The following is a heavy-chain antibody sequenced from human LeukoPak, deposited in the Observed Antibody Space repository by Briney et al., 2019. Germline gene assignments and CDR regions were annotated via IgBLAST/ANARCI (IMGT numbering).Heavy chain of an antibody. CDR2: IRWNSGSI. J-gene: IGHJ4*02. D-gene: IGHD2-15*01. Sequence: GGSLRLSCAASGFTFDDFAMQWVRQAPGKGLEWVSGIRWNSGSIGYADSVKGRFTISRDNAKNSLYLQMNSLRAEDTALYYCAKDWRQLPRGYFDYWGQGTLVTVSS. V-gene: IGHV3-9*01. CDR3: AKDWRQLPRGYFDY. CDR1: GFTFDDFA.